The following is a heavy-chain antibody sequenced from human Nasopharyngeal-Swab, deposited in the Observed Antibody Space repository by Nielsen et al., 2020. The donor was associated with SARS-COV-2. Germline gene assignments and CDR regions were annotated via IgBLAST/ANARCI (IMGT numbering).Heavy chain of an antibody. CDR1: GFTFDDYA. CDR2: IGWNSGSI. D-gene: IGHD2-15*01. CDR3: AKEGSQEGDCSGGSCYRGGYFQH. Sequence: GGSLRLSCAASGFTFDDYAMHWVRQAPGKGLEWVSGIGWNSGSIGYADSVKGRFTISRDNAKNSLYLQMNSLRAEDTALYYCAKEGSQEGDCSGGSCYRGGYFQHWGQGTLVTVSS. V-gene: IGHV3-9*01. J-gene: IGHJ1*01.